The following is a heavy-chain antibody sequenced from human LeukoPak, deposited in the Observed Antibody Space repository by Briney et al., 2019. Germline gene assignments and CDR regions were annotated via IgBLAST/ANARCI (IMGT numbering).Heavy chain of an antibody. Sequence: PGGSLTLSCAASGLTFSSYSFNWVRQAPGKGLEWVSSITPTSSYIYYADSVKGRFTISRDNAKNSLYLQMYSLRAEDTAVYYCARLRRNNANSGYYYYSDYWGQGTLVTVSS. V-gene: IGHV3-21*01. J-gene: IGHJ4*02. CDR3: ARLRRNNANSGYYYYSDY. D-gene: IGHD3-22*01. CDR2: ITPTSSYI. CDR1: GLTFSSYS.